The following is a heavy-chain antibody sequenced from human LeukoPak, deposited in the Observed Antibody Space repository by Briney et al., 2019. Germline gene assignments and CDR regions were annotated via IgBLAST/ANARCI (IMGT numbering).Heavy chain of an antibody. D-gene: IGHD3-10*01. CDR1: GFTFSNYL. Sequence: PGGSLRLSCAASGFTFSNYLMSWVRQAPGKGLEWVAHIKQDGSKKNYVESVKGRFRISRDNAKNSLYLQMNSLRAEDTAVYYCARDGFAWASGIDSGWFDCWGQGTLVTVSS. CDR2: IKQDGSKK. V-gene: IGHV3-7*05. J-gene: IGHJ4*02. CDR3: ARDGFAWASGIDSGWFDC.